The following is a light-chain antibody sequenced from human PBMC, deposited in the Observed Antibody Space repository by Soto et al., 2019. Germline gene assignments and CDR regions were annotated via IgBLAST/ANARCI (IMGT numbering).Light chain of an antibody. J-gene: IGLJ2*01. Sequence: QPVLTQPPSASGTPGQRVSISCSGSGSNIGSNTVNWYQHLPGTAPKALIYSNSQRPSGVPDRFSGSKPGTSASLAISGLQSEDEANYYCAAWDDSLNGVVFGGGTKVTVL. V-gene: IGLV1-44*01. CDR1: GSNIGSNT. CDR3: AAWDDSLNGVV. CDR2: SNS.